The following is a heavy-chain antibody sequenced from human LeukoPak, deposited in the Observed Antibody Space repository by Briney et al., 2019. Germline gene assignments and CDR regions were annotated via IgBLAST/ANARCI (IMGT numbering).Heavy chain of an antibody. D-gene: IGHD6-13*01. CDR2: INPNSGGT. CDR3: ARSYSSSWYAKALFFDY. V-gene: IGHV1-2*02. J-gene: IGHJ4*02. Sequence: ASVKVSCKASGYTFTGYHMHWVRQAPGQGLEWMGWINPNSGGTNYAQKFQGRVTMTRDTSISTAYMELSRLRSDDTAVYYCARSYSSSWYAKALFFDYWGQGTLVTVSS. CDR1: GYTFTGYH.